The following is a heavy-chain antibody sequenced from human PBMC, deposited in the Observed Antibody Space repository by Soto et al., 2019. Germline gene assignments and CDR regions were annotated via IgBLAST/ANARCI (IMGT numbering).Heavy chain of an antibody. J-gene: IGHJ4*02. V-gene: IGHV1-46*01. CDR2: INPSGGST. CDR1: GYTFTSYY. CDR3: ARGGQRWRNWRF. Sequence: EASVKVSCKASGYTFTSYYMHWVRQAPGQGLEWMGIINPSGGSTNYAQKFQGRVTMTRDTSTSTVYMELNSLRDEDTAVYYCARGGQRWRNWRFWGQGTLVTVSS.